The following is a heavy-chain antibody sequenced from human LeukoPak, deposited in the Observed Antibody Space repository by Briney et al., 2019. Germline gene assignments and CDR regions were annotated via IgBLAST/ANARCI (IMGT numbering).Heavy chain of an antibody. D-gene: IGHD5-18*01. CDR3: ARGGYSYGYMGYFDY. Sequence: SVTVSCTASGYTFSIYGVSWVRQAPGQGLEWVAWISAYNGNTNYAQKFQGRVTITTDTSTSTAYMELRSLRSDDTAVYYCARGGYSYGYMGYFDYWGQGTLVTVSS. CDR1: GYTFSIYG. J-gene: IGHJ4*02. CDR2: ISAYNGNT. V-gene: IGHV1-18*01.